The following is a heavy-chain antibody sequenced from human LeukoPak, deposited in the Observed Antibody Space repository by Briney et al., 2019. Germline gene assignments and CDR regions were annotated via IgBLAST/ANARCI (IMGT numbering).Heavy chain of an antibody. CDR3: VKDMNARMCDDSCSGYYFGP. V-gene: IGHV3-23*01. CDR2: IRGSDGSGDDT. CDR1: GFTFNDYA. J-gene: IGHJ5*02. D-gene: IGHD3-22*01. Sequence: GGSLRLSCAASGFTFNDYAMSWVRQAPGKGLEWVSAIRGSDGSGDDTYYRDSVKGRLTISRDNSKNTVHLQINRLRAVDTDKYYRVKDMNARMCDDSCSGYYFGPWSHGTLVTVSS.